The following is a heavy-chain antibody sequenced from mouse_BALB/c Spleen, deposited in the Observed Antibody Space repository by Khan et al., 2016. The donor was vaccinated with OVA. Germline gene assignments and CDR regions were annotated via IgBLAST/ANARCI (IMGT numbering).Heavy chain of an antibody. V-gene: IGHV1S136*01. CDR3: DPGGNYYVSFAY. CDR1: GFTFTSYV. J-gene: IGHJ3*01. CDR2: IYPFTDAT. Sequence: EVQLQQSGPELVTPGASVKMSCKASGFTFTSYVMHWVKQQPGLGLEWLGYIYPFTDATMYNEQFPGKATLTSDKSSRAAYMELSSLTSEDSAVYYCDPGGNYYVSFAYWGQGTLVTVSA. D-gene: IGHD1-1*01.